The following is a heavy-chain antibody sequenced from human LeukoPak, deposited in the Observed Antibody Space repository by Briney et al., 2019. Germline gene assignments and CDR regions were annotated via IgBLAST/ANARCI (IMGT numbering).Heavy chain of an antibody. CDR1: GYTFTGYY. CDR3: RVVVITWEGEFDY. Sequence: ASVKVSCKASGYTFTGYYMHWVRQPPGQGLEWMGWINPNSGGTNYAQKLQGRVTMTTDTSTSTAYMELRSLRSDDTAVYYCRVVVITWEGEFDYLGQGTLVTVSS. J-gene: IGHJ4*02. D-gene: IGHD3-22*01. CDR2: INPNSGGT. V-gene: IGHV1-2*02.